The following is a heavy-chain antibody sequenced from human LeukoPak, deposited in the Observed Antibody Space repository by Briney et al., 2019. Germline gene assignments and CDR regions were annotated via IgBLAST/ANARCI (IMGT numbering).Heavy chain of an antibody. V-gene: IGHV3-74*01. CDR2: INSDGSST. CDR3: ARDSSLPDY. J-gene: IGHJ4*02. CDR1: GFTFSSYW. D-gene: IGHD3-22*01. Sequence: GGSLRLSCAASGFTFSSYWMHWVRHVPGKGLVWVSRINSDGSSTIYADSVKGRFTISRDNSKNTPYLQMNSLRAEDGAVYYCARDSSLPDYWGQGTLVTVSS.